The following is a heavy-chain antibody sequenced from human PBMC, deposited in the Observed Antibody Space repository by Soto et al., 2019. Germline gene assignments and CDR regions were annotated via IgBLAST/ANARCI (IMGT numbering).Heavy chain of an antibody. CDR2: TYYRSKWYY. D-gene: IGHD1-26*01. CDR1: GDSVSSNSAG. J-gene: IGHJ4*01. V-gene: IGHV6-1*01. CDR3: ARGEQYSVRSFDY. Sequence: SQTLSLTCAITGDSVSSNSAGWSWVRQSPSRGLEWLGRTYYRSKWYYEYAVSVRGRITINPDTSKNQYSLQLNSVTPEDTAVYFCARGEQYSVRSFDYWGQGTLVTVSS.